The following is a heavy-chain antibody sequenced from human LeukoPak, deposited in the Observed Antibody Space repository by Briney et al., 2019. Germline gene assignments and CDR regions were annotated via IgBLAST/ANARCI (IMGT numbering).Heavy chain of an antibody. V-gene: IGHV3-49*04. J-gene: IGHJ4*02. CDR3: TRGDGSGSF. CDR2: IRSKAHGGTT. CDR1: GFTFGDYA. D-gene: IGHD3-10*01. Sequence: GGSLRLSCTASGFTFGDYAMSWVRQAPGKGLEWVGFIRSKAHGGTTEYAASVKGRFTIPRDDSKSIAYLQMNSLKTEDTAVYYCTRGDGSGSFWGQGTLVTVSS.